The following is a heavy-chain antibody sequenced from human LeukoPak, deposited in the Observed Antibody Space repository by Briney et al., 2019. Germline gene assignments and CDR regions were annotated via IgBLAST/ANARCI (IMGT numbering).Heavy chain of an antibody. CDR1: GHTFTAYY. J-gene: IGHJ4*02. CDR3: ARESRSFLEPFDY. V-gene: IGHV1-2*02. Sequence: GASVKVSCKASGHTFTAYYMFWVRQAPGQGLEWMGWINPSSGGTNYAPKFQGRVTMTRDTSISTAYMELRSLRSDDTAVYYCARESRSFLEPFDYWGQGTLVTVSS. CDR2: INPSSGGT. D-gene: IGHD3-3*01.